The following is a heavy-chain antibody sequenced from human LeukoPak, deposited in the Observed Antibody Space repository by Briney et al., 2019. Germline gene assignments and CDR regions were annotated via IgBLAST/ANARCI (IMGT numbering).Heavy chain of an antibody. Sequence: GGSLRLSCAASGFTFSSYSMNWVRQAPGKGLEWVSSISTSSTYIYYADSVKGRFTISRDNAKNSLYLQMNSLRAEDTAVYYCAKGRDSSSWENFDYWGQGTLVTVSS. CDR3: AKGRDSSSWENFDY. J-gene: IGHJ4*02. V-gene: IGHV3-21*04. CDR2: ISTSSTYI. CDR1: GFTFSSYS. D-gene: IGHD6-13*01.